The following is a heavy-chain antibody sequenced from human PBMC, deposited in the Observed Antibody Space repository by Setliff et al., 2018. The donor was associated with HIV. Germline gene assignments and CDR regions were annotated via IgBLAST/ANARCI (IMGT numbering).Heavy chain of an antibody. D-gene: IGHD1-1*01. CDR2: IRYDGSNQ. CDR3: ARGPPSGTTRRNNWFDP. CDR1: GFTFSTYG. V-gene: IGHV3-30*02. Sequence: GGSLRLSCAASGFTFSTYGMQWVRQAPGKGLEWVAFIRYDGSNQYYADSVKGRFTISRDNSKNTLYLQMNSLRADDTAVYYCARGPPSGTTRRNNWFDPWGQGTLVTVSS. J-gene: IGHJ5*02.